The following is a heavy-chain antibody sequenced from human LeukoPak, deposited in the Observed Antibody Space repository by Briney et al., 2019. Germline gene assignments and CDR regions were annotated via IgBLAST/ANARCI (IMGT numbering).Heavy chain of an antibody. Sequence: SETLSLTCTVSGGSISSYYWSWIRQPAGKGLVWIGRIYTSGSTNYNPSLKSRVTMSVDTSKNQFSLKLSSVTAADTAVYYCARVEMATFDYWGQGTLVTVSS. D-gene: IGHD5-24*01. CDR3: ARVEMATFDY. CDR1: GGSISSYY. J-gene: IGHJ4*02. V-gene: IGHV4-4*07. CDR2: IYTSGST.